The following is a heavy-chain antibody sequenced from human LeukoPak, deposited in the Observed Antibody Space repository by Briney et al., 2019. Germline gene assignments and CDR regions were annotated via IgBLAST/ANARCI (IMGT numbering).Heavy chain of an antibody. J-gene: IGHJ6*03. CDR2: IIPIFGTA. D-gene: IGHD1-7*01. CDR1: GGTFSSYA. V-gene: IGHV1-69*05. CDR3: AQNKLELQGIDYYYYMDV. Sequence: WASVKVPCKASGGTFSSYAISWVRQAPGQGLEWMGGIIPIFGTANYAQKFQGRVTITTDESTSTAYMELSSLRSEDTAVYYCAQNKLELQGIDYYYYMDVWGKGTTVTVSS.